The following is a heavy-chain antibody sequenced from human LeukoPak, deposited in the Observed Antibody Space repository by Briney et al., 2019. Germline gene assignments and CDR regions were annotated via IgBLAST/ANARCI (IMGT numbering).Heavy chain of an antibody. CDR1: GGSFSGYY. D-gene: IGHD2-15*01. CDR2: INHSGST. Sequence: SETLSLTCAVYGGSFSGYYWSWIRQPPGKGLEWIGEINHSGSTNYNPSLKSRVTISVDTSKNQFSLKLSSVTAADTAVYYCARGCGYCSGGSRGAFDIWGQGTMVTVSS. V-gene: IGHV4-34*01. J-gene: IGHJ3*02. CDR3: ARGCGYCSGGSRGAFDI.